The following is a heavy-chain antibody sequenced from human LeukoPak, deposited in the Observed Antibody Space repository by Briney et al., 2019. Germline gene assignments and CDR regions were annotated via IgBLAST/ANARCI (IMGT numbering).Heavy chain of an antibody. CDR3: AKKNGRSGGSSTRGPFDP. Sequence: AGGSLRLSCAASGFMFSSSGMNWVRQAPGKGLEWVSTVSGSGGSTDYADSVKGRFTISRDNSKNTLYLQMNSLRAEDTAVYYCAKKNGRSGGSSTRGPFDPWGQGTLVTVSS. V-gene: IGHV3-23*01. CDR2: VSGSGGST. CDR1: GFMFSSSG. J-gene: IGHJ5*02. D-gene: IGHD2-15*01.